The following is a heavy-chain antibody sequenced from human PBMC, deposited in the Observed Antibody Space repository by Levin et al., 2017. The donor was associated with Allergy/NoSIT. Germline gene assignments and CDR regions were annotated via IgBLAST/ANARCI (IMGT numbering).Heavy chain of an antibody. CDR1: GGSISSYY. CDR2: IYYSGST. CDR3: ARGRGASGFGELLYYVDGGDNWFDP. Sequence: SETLSLTCTVSGGSISSYYWSWIRQPPGKGLEWIGYIYYSGSTNYNPSLKSRVTISVDTSKNQFSLKLSSVTAADTAVYYCARGRGASGFGELLYYVDGGDNWFDPWGQGTLVTVSS. D-gene: IGHD3-10*01. J-gene: IGHJ5*02. V-gene: IGHV4-59*01.